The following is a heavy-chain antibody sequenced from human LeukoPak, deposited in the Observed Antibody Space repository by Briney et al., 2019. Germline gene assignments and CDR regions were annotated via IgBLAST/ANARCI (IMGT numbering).Heavy chain of an antibody. CDR1: GGTFSSYA. J-gene: IGHJ4*02. Sequence: SVKVSCKASGGTFSSYAISWVRRAPGQGLEWMGRIIPILGIANYAQKFQGRVTITADKSTSTAYMELSSLRSEDTAVYYCARVPALGGGFDYWGQGTLVTVSS. CDR2: IIPILGIA. CDR3: ARVPALGGGFDY. D-gene: IGHD3-16*01. V-gene: IGHV1-69*04.